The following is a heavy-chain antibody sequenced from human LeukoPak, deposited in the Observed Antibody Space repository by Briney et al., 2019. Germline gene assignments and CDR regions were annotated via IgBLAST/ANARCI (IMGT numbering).Heavy chain of an antibody. CDR3: ARVEDYGDYGGPRD. J-gene: IGHJ4*02. Sequence: SETLSLTCTVSGYSISSGYYWGWIRQPPGKGLEWIGSIYHSGSTYYNPSLKGRVTISVDTSKNQFSLKLSSVTAADTAVYYCARVEDYGDYGGPRDWGQGTLVTVSS. D-gene: IGHD4-17*01. CDR2: IYHSGST. CDR1: GYSISSGYY. V-gene: IGHV4-38-2*02.